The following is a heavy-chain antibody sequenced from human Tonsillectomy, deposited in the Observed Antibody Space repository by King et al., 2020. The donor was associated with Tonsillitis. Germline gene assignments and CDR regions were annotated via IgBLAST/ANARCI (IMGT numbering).Heavy chain of an antibody. CDR1: GYTFTNYD. D-gene: IGHD6-13*01. CDR2: MNPNSGNT. CDR3: AISAGTFDF. Sequence: VQLAESGAEVKKPGASVKVSCKASGYTFTNYDINWVRQATGQGLEWMGWMNPNSGNTAYAQKFQGRVTMTRNTSISTAYMELSSLRSEDTAVYYCAISAGTFDFWGQGTLVTVSS. J-gene: IGHJ4*02. V-gene: IGHV1-8*02.